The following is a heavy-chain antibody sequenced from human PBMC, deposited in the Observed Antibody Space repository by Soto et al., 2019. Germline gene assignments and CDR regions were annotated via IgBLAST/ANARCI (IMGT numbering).Heavy chain of an antibody. CDR3: AKGLARADY. V-gene: IGHV3-23*01. J-gene: IGHJ4*02. D-gene: IGHD6-19*01. CDR2: ISDSSANT. CDR1: GFTFRGYA. Sequence: EVQLLESGGDLVQPGGSLRLSCAASGFTFRGYAMTWVRQAPGKGLEWVSSISDSSANTYYTEGRCTISRDNSKNTLYLPMNSLRAEDTAVYYCAKGLARADYWGQGTLVTVSS.